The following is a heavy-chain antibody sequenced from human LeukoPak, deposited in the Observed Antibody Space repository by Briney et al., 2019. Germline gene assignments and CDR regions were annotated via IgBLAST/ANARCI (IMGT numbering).Heavy chain of an antibody. V-gene: IGHV3-23*01. D-gene: IGHD2-2*01. J-gene: IGHJ4*02. CDR2: SSSSGGST. Sequence: GGSLRLSCAASGFTFSSYAMSWVRPAPGKGLEWVSASSSSGGSTYYADSVRGRFTISRDNSKNTLYLQMNSLRAEDTAVYYCASPQEYCSSTSCPFDYWGQGTLVTVSS. CDR1: GFTFSSYA. CDR3: ASPQEYCSSTSCPFDY.